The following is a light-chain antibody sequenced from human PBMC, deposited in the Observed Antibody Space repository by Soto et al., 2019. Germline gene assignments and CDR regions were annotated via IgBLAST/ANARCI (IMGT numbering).Light chain of an antibody. J-gene: IGKJ4*01. Sequence: IVLTQSPAILSLSPGERATLSCRASQSVAGYLAWYQQKPGQAPRLDIYDASNRATGVPARFSGSGSGTDFTLTLSSLDPEDFAVSYCPQRRTWPFTFGGGPKIEI. CDR1: QSVAGY. CDR3: PQRRTWPFT. CDR2: DAS. V-gene: IGKV3-11*01.